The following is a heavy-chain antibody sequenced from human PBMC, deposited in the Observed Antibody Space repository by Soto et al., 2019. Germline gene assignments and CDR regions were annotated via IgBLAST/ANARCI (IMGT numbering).Heavy chain of an antibody. D-gene: IGHD6-25*01. Sequence: GGSLRLSCAASGFTFSSYEMNWVRQAPGKGLEWVSYISSSGSTIYYADSVKGRFTISRDNAKNSLYLQMNSLRAEDTAVYYCARVRAAAAKDAFDIWGQGTMVTVSS. CDR2: ISSSGSTI. CDR3: ARVRAAAAKDAFDI. CDR1: GFTFSSYE. V-gene: IGHV3-48*03. J-gene: IGHJ3*02.